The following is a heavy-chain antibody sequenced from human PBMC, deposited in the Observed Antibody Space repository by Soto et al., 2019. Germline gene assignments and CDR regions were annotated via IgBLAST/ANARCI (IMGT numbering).Heavy chain of an antibody. D-gene: IGHD3-3*01. J-gene: IGHJ6*02. Sequence: SLRLSCAASGFTFSSYAMHWVRQAPGKGLEWVAVISYDGSNKYYADSVKGRFTISRDNSKNTLYLKMNSLRAEDTAVYYCARAYYDFWRGDYYYGMDVWGQGTTVTVSS. CDR3: ARAYYDFWRGDYYYGMDV. CDR2: ISYDGSNK. CDR1: GFTFSSYA. V-gene: IGHV3-30-3*01.